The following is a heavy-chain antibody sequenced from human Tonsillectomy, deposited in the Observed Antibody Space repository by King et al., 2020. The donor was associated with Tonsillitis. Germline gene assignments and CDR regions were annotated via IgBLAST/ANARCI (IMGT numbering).Heavy chain of an antibody. J-gene: IGHJ6*02. D-gene: IGHD2-15*01. CDR1: GFTFDDYA. V-gene: IGHV3-9*01. CDR2: ISWNSGSI. Sequence: QLVESGGGLVQPGRSLRLSCAASGFTFDDYAMHWVRQAPGKGLEWVSGISWNSGSIGYADSVKGRFTTSRDNAKKSLYLQMNSLRAEDTALYYCAKEGLLYYGMDVWGQGTTVTVSS. CDR3: AKEGLLYYGMDV.